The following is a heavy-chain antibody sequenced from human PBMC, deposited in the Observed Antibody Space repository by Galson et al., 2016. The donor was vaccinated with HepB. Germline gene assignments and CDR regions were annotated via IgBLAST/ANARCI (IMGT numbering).Heavy chain of an antibody. V-gene: IGHV4-34*01. D-gene: IGHD6-13*01. CDR2: INHSGIT. J-gene: IGHJ4*02. CDR3: ARYLSRYSSSWFLVPGRNYFDY. CDR1: GGSFSGYY. Sequence: LSLTCAVYGGSFSGYYWSWIRQPPGMGLEWIGEINHSGITNYNPSLKSRVTISVDTSENQFSLKLSSVTAADTALYYCARYLSRYSSSWFLVPGRNYFDYWGQGTLVTVSS.